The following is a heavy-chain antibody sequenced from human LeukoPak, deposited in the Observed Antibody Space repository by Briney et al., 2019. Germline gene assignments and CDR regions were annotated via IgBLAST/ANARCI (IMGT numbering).Heavy chain of an antibody. CDR1: GFTFSSYS. Sequence: GGSLRLSCAASGFTFSSYSMNWVRQAPGKGLEWVSSISSNSSYIYYADSVKGRFTISRDNAKNSLYLQMSSLRAEDTAVYYCARDWAAVAGTFDYWGQGTLVTVSS. CDR3: ARDWAAVAGTFDY. CDR2: ISSNSSYI. J-gene: IGHJ4*02. V-gene: IGHV3-21*01. D-gene: IGHD6-19*01.